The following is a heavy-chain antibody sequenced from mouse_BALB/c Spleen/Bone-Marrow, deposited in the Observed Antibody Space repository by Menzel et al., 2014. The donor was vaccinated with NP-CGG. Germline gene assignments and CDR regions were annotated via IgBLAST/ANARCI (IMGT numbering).Heavy chain of an antibody. CDR3: ARNYDYDGGYYAMDY. CDR2: INPITGYT. D-gene: IGHD2-4*01. J-gene: IGHJ4*01. Sequence: VNLVESGAELAKPGASVKMSCKSSGYTFISYWMHWVKQRPGQGLEWIGYINPITGYTEYGQKFKDKATLTADKSSSTAYIQLSSLTSEDSAVYYCARNYDYDGGYYAMDYWGQGTSVTVSS. CDR1: GYTFISYW. V-gene: IGHV1-7*01.